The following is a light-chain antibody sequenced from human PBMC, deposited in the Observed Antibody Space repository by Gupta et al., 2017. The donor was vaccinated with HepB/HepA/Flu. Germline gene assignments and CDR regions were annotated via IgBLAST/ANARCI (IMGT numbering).Light chain of an antibody. CDR3: QQFNTYPIT. CDR1: QDINSH. J-gene: IGKJ5*01. Sequence: DIQLTQSQSFLSASVGARVTITCRASQDINSHLIWYQQKPGKAPKLLIYSASTLQSGVPSRFSGSGSGTEFTLTISSLQPEDFATYYCQQFNTYPITFGQGTRLDIK. CDR2: SAS. V-gene: IGKV1-9*01.